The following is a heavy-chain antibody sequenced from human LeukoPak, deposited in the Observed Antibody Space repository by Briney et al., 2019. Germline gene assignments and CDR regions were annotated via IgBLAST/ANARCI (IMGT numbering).Heavy chain of an antibody. CDR2: LNTKSGTP. CDR3: ARRSPSADAFDI. V-gene: IGHV7-4-1*02. CDR1: GYTFTNYG. J-gene: IGHJ3*02. Sequence: ASVKVSCKASGYTFTNYGISWVRQAPGQGLEWMGWLNTKSGTPTYAQGFTGRFVFSLDISVSTAYLQISNLTPEDTAVYYCARRSPSADAFDIWGQGTMVTVSS.